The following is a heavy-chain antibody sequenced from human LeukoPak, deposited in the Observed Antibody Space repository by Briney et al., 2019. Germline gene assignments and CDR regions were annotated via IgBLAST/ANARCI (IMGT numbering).Heavy chain of an antibody. Sequence: VSVKVSCKASGYTFTGYYMHWVRQAPGQGLEWMGWINPNSGGTNYAQKFQGRVTMTRDTSISTAYMELSRLRSDDTAVYYCARVSPLYYDSSGYDYWGQGTLVTVSS. J-gene: IGHJ4*02. CDR1: GYTFTGYY. V-gene: IGHV1-2*02. D-gene: IGHD3-22*01. CDR3: ARVSPLYYDSSGYDY. CDR2: INPNSGGT.